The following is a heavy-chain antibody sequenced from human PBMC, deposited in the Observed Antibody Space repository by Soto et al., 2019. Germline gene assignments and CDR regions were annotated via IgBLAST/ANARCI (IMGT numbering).Heavy chain of an antibody. V-gene: IGHV4-39*01. CDR2: IYYSGTT. D-gene: IGHD4-17*01. CDR3: AMGLYGGQASPAFDV. CDR1: GGSISSNTYS. Sequence: QLHLQESGPGLVKPSETLSLTCTVSGGSISSNTYSWGWIRQPPGKGLEWIGSIYYSGTTYYNPSLKGRVTLSVDTSKNQFSLKLGSVTDAVTAVYSCAMGLYGGQASPAFDVWGQGTMVTVSS. J-gene: IGHJ3*01.